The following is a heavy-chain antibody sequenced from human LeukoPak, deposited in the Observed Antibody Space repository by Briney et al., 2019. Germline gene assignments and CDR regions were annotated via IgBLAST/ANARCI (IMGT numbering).Heavy chain of an antibody. J-gene: IGHJ4*02. CDR2: ISGSGGTT. D-gene: IGHD2-21*01. CDR1: GFTFNNYA. Sequence: GGSLRLSCAASGFTFNNYAMNWVRRAPGKGLEWVSVISGSGGTTYYADSVKGRFTISRDSSKNTLYLQMDSLRGEDTAVYYCAKDFRIGYSAHFDYWGQGALVTVSS. CDR3: AKDFRIGYSAHFDY. V-gene: IGHV3-23*01.